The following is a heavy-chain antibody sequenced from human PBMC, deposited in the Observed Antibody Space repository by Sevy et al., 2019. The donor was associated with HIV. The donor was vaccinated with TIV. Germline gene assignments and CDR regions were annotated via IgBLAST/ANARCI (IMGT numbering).Heavy chain of an antibody. J-gene: IGHJ5*02. V-gene: IGHV5-10-1*01. Sequence: GESLKISCKGSGYTFTSYWISWVRQMPGKGLEWMGRIDPSDSYTHYDPSFQGHVTISVDKSINTAYLQWSSLKASDTAMYYCVRTGDSSGRDNCFDPWGQGTLVTVSS. CDR3: VRTGDSSGRDNCFDP. CDR1: GYTFTSYW. D-gene: IGHD3-22*01. CDR2: IDPSDSYT.